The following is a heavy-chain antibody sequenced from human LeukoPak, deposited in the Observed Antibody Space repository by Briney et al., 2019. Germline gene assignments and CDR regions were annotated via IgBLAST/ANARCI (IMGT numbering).Heavy chain of an antibody. Sequence: GASVKVSCKASGYTFTSYGISWVRQAPGQGLEWMGWISAYNGNTNYAQKLQGRVTMTTDTSTSTAYMELRSLRSDDTAVYYCARRTGYYTPTSNFVYWGQGTLVTVSS. CDR1: GYTFTSYG. V-gene: IGHV1-18*04. J-gene: IGHJ4*02. CDR2: ISAYNGNT. D-gene: IGHD3/OR15-3a*01. CDR3: ARRTGYYTPTSNFVY.